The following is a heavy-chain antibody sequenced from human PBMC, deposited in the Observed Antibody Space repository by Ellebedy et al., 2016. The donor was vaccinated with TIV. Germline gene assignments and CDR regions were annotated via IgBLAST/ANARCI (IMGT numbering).Heavy chain of an antibody. CDR1: GGPISSGGYY. Sequence: MPSETLSLTCTVSGGPISSGGYYRSLFRPHPGKGLECVGYIYYSRSTYYNPSLKSPVTISVYTSNNQFSLKLSSVTAADTAVYYCARERGKSIAAADVGRGAMDVWGQGTTVTVSS. D-gene: IGHD6-13*01. CDR3: ARERGKSIAAADVGRGAMDV. CDR2: IYYSRST. V-gene: IGHV4-31*01. J-gene: IGHJ6*02.